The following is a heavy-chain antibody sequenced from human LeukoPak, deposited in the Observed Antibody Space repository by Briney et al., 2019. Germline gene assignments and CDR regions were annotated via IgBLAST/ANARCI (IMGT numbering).Heavy chain of an antibody. CDR1: GGTLSTHA. J-gene: IGHJ5*02. CDR2: VTPIFGRA. V-gene: IGHV1-69*05. D-gene: IGHD2-2*02. CDR3: ARVHCTSTVCYTGWFDP. Sequence: ASVKVSCKASGGTLSTHAISWVRQAPGQGLEWMGGVTPIFGRANYAQKFQGRVTITTEESTSTAYMELSSLRSEDTAVYYCARVHCTSTVCYTGWFDPWGQGTLVTVSS.